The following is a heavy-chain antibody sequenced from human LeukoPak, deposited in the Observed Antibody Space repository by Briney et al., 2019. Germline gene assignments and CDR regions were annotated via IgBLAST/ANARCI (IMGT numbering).Heavy chain of an antibody. D-gene: IGHD6-25*01. CDR2: INQNGGVK. CDR3: ATSDDAAGTS. J-gene: IGHJ5*02. Sequence: GESLRLSCAASGFRFSTFWMSWVRQAPGKGLDWVANINQNGGVKHYVDSVKGRFTISRDNAKNSLYLQMTSLRADDTAVYYCATSDDAAGTSWGQGTLVTVSS. CDR1: GFRFSTFW. V-gene: IGHV3-7*01.